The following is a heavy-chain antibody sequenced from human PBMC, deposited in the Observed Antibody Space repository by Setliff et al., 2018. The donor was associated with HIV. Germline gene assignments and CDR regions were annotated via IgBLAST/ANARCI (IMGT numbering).Heavy chain of an antibody. Sequence: GGSLRLSCAASGFTFSSYGMHWVRQAPGKGLEWVAFIRYDGSNKYYADSVKGRFTISRDNSKNTLYLQMNSLRAEDTAVYYCAKVWTDTAMVDAFDIWGQGTMVTVS. CDR3: AKVWTDTAMVDAFDI. CDR2: IRYDGSNK. V-gene: IGHV3-30*02. J-gene: IGHJ3*02. CDR1: GFTFSSYG. D-gene: IGHD5-18*01.